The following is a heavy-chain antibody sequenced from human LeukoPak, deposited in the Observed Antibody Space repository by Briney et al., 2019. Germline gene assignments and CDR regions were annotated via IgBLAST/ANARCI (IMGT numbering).Heavy chain of an antibody. V-gene: IGHV3-21*01. D-gene: IGHD3-10*01. CDR1: GFTFSSYA. J-gene: IGHJ6*03. Sequence: PGGSLRLSCAASGFTFSSYAMSWVRQAPGKGLEWVSSISSSSSYVYYADSVKGRFTISRDNAKNSLYLQMNSLRAEDTAVYYCARGSEGSGSYVMDVWGKGTTVTVSS. CDR3: ARGSEGSGSYVMDV. CDR2: ISSSSSYV.